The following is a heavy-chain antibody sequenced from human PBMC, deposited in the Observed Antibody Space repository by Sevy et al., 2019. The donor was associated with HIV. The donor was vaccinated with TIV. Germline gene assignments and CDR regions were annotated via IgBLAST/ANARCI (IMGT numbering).Heavy chain of an antibody. CDR3: ARGPQSCNSVSCYSALS. D-gene: IGHD2-15*01. CDR1: GGSISDYY. CDR2: IYISGST. J-gene: IGHJ4*02. Sequence: SETLSLTCTVSGGSISDYYWTWIRQPAGKGLEWLGRIYISGSTEYNPSLKSRVSMSFDTSKNTFSLKLPSMTAADTAVYYCARGPQSCNSVSCYSALSWGQGILVTVSS. V-gene: IGHV4-4*07.